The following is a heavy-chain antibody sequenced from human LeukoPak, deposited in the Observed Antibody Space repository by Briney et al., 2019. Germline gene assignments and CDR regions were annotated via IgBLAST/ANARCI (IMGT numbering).Heavy chain of an antibody. Sequence: ASVKVSRKASGYTFTGYYMHWVRQAPGQGLEWMGWINPNSGGTNYAQKFQGRVTMTRDTSISTAHMEMSRLRSDDTAVYYCARVAARGSYAANYWGQGTLVTVSS. CDR1: GYTFTGYY. CDR2: INPNSGGT. J-gene: IGHJ4*02. CDR3: ARVAARGSYAANY. V-gene: IGHV1-2*02. D-gene: IGHD1-26*01.